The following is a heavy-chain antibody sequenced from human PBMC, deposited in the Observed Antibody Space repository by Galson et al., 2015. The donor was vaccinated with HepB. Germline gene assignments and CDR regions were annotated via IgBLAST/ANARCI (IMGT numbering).Heavy chain of an antibody. CDR2: INPNSGGT. V-gene: IGHV1-2*06. CDR3: AHWGTYYYGSGSDDAFDI. CDR1: GYTFTGSY. J-gene: IGHJ3*02. Sequence: SVKVSCQASGYTFTGSYMHWVRQAPGKGLEWMGRINPNSGGTNYAQEFHGRVTMTRDTSISTAYMELSRLRSDDTATYYCAHWGTYYYGSGSDDAFDIWGQGTMVTVSS. D-gene: IGHD3-10*01.